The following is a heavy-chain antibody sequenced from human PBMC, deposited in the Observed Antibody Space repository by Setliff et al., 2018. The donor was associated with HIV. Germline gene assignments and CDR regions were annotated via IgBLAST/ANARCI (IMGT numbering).Heavy chain of an antibody. V-gene: IGHV4-59*01. CDR2: IYYGEYT. Sequence: TSETLSLTCTVSDASITDYHWTWIRQAPGKGLEWIGYIYYGEYTRYNPSLKSRVTISIDKSKNQFSLKLNSVTAADTAIYYCTRRGADSYYPRPLDVWGKGTTVTVSS. J-gene: IGHJ6*04. CDR3: TRRGADSYYPRPLDV. CDR1: DASITDYH. D-gene: IGHD3-10*01.